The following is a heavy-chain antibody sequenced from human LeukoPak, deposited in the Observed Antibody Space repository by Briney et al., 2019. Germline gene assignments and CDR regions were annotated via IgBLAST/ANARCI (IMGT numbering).Heavy chain of an antibody. Sequence: GGSLRLSCAASGYTFSSYSMNWVRQAPGKGLEWVSSISSSSSYIYYADSVKGRFTISRDNAKNSLYLQMNSLRAEDTAVYYCARGGYCSSTSCHLLNYWGQGTLVTVSS. CDR3: ARGGYCSSTSCHLLNY. J-gene: IGHJ4*02. V-gene: IGHV3-21*01. CDR1: GYTFSSYS. CDR2: ISSSSSYI. D-gene: IGHD2-2*01.